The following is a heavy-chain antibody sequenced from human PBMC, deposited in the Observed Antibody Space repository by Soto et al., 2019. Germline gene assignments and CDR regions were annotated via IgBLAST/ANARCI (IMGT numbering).Heavy chain of an antibody. J-gene: IGHJ3*02. D-gene: IGHD1-20*01. V-gene: IGHV3-7*01. CDR2: MNEDADTK. Sequence: PGGSLRLSCEVSGFSFKTYWMGWVRQAPGKGLEWLANMNEDADTKYYVDSVKGRFTILGDSAGNSLFLKMASLRAEDTAVYFCAAYNTSRHAAFDIWGRGTLVTVSS. CDR1: GFSFKTYW. CDR3: AAYNTSRHAAFDI.